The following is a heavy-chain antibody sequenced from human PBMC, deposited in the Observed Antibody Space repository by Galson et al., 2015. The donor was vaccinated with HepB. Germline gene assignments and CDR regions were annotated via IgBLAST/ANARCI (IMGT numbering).Heavy chain of an antibody. Sequence: SVKVSCKASGYTFTSYAMNWVRQAPGQGLEWMGWINTNTGNPTYAQGFTGRFVFSLDTSVSTAYLQISSLKAEDTAVYYCVGSAQLNWFDPWGQGTLVTVSS. CDR3: VGSAQLNWFDP. V-gene: IGHV7-4-1*02. D-gene: IGHD5-24*01. J-gene: IGHJ5*02. CDR1: GYTFTSYA. CDR2: INTNTGNP.